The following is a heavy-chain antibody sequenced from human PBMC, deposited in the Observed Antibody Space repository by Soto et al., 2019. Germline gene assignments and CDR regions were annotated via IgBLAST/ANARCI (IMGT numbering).Heavy chain of an antibody. V-gene: IGHV3-23*01. Sequence: EVQLLESGGGLVQPGGSLRLSCAASGFIFSNYAMSWVRQAPGKGLEWVSVISGSGGSTYYADSVKGRFTISRDNSKNTLHLQMNSLRAEDTAVYYCAKQGEDYCSGGYCYLGYFQHWGQGTLVTVSS. CDR1: GFIFSNYA. CDR3: AKQGEDYCSGGYCYLGYFQH. J-gene: IGHJ1*01. CDR2: ISGSGGST. D-gene: IGHD2-15*01.